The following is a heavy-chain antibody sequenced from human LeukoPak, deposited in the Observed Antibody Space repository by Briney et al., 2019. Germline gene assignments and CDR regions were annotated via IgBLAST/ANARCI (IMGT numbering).Heavy chain of an antibody. CDR1: GFTFRNYW. Sequence: PGGSLRLSCVASGFTFRNYWMTWVRQAPGKGLEWVANINQEGNDKYYVDSVKGRFTISRDNTKNSLFLQMNSLRVEDTAVYYCVVTRTRGDHWGQGTLVTVSS. CDR2: INQEGNDK. CDR3: VVTRTRGDH. D-gene: IGHD2-21*01. J-gene: IGHJ4*02. V-gene: IGHV3-7*03.